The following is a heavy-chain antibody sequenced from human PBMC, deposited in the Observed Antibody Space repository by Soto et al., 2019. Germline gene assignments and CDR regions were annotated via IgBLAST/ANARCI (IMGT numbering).Heavy chain of an antibody. Sequence: ASVKVSCKASGGTFSSYAISWVRQAPGQGLEWMGGIIPIFGTANYAQKFQGRVTITADESTSTAYMELSSLRSEDTAVYYCARDMDYYDSSGTPPDVWGQGTTVTVSS. CDR3: ARDMDYYDSSGTPPDV. V-gene: IGHV1-69*13. D-gene: IGHD3-22*01. J-gene: IGHJ6*02. CDR1: GGTFSSYA. CDR2: IIPIFGTA.